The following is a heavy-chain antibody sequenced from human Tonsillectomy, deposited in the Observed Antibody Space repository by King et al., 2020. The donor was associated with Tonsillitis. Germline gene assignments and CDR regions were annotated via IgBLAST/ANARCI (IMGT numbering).Heavy chain of an antibody. CDR2: IDWDDDK. Sequence: VTLKESGPALVKPTQTLTLTCTFSGFSLSTSGMCVSWIRQPPGKALEWLARIDWDDDKYYSTSLKTRLTISKDTSKNQVVLTMTNMDPVDTATYYCARINSVGYSYGLIDYWGQGTLVTVSS. V-gene: IGHV2-70*11. D-gene: IGHD5-18*01. J-gene: IGHJ4*02. CDR3: ARINSVGYSYGLIDY. CDR1: GFSLSTSGMC.